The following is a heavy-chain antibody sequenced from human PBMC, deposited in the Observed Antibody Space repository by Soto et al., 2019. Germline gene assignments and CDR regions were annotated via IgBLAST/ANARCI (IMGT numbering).Heavy chain of an antibody. CDR3: AKAKTTVVTVWPNDGFQH. CDR1: GFTFSSYA. Sequence: GGSLRLSCAASGFTFSSYAMSWVRQAPGKGLEWVSAISGSGGSTYYADSVKGRFTISRDNSKNTLYLQMNSLRAEDTAVYYCAKAKTTVVTVWPNDGFQHWGQGTLVTVSS. V-gene: IGHV3-23*01. J-gene: IGHJ1*01. CDR2: ISGSGGST. D-gene: IGHD4-17*01.